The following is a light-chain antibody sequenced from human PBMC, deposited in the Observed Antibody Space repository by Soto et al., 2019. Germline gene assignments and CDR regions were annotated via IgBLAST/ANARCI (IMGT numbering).Light chain of an antibody. CDR1: QSVNSY. CDR3: QQRSDWPPIT. V-gene: IGKV3-11*01. CDR2: GGS. J-gene: IGKJ5*01. Sequence: EIVLTQSPDTLSLSPGDRATLSCRASQSVNSYLAWYQQKPGQAPRLLIYGGSNRATGIPARFSGSGSGTDFTLTISSLEPEDFAVYYCQQRSDWPPITFGQGTRLEIK.